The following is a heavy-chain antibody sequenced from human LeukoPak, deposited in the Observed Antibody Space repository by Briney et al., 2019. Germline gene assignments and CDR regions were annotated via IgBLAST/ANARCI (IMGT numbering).Heavy chain of an antibody. CDR1: GGSISSYY. Sequence: SSETLSLTCTVSGGSISSYYWSWIRLPPGKGLEWIGYIYYSGSTNYNPSLKSRVTLSVDTSKNQFSLKLSSVTAADTAVYYCARDRWELLSWGQGTLVTVSS. D-gene: IGHD1-26*01. CDR2: IYYSGST. V-gene: IGHV4-59*01. CDR3: ARDRWELLS. J-gene: IGHJ4*02.